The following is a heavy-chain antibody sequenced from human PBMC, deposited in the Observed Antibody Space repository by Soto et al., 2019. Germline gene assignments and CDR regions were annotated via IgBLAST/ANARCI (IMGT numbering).Heavy chain of an antibody. J-gene: IGHJ6*04. CDR3: SRDPGVNWA. Sequence: EVQLVESGGGLVQPGGSLRLSCVASGFTVSNNYMTWVRQAPGKGLEWVSNMYSGGGTYYTDSVKRRFTSSRDISTNKLYLQLDNLRAEDTAVYYCSRDPGVNWAWSKGTTVTVSS. D-gene: IGHD2-8*01. CDR1: GFTVSNNY. CDR2: MYSGGGT. V-gene: IGHV3-66*01.